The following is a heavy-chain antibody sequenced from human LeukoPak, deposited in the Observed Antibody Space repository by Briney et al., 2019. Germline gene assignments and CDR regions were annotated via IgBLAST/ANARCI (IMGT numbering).Heavy chain of an antibody. CDR1: GFTFSSYW. D-gene: IGHD6-19*01. V-gene: IGHV3-74*01. CDR3: AREQWLVRKGYDY. J-gene: IGHJ4*02. CDR2: INSDGSST. Sequence: GGSLRLSCAASGFTFSSYWMHWVRQAPGKGPVRVSRINSDGSSTSYADSVKGRFTISRDNAKNTLYLQMNSLRAEDTAVYYCAREQWLVRKGYDYWGQGTLVTVSS.